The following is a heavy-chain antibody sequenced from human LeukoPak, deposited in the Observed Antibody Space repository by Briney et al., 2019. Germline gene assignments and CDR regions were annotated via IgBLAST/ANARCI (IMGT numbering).Heavy chain of an antibody. CDR3: ARDPPAVTIDSSLDY. Sequence: SVKVSCKASGGTFSSYTISWVRQAPGQGLEWMGRIIPILGIANYAQKFQGRVTITADKSTSTAYMELSSQRSEDTAVYYCARDPPAVTIDSSLDYWGQGTLVTVSS. J-gene: IGHJ4*02. CDR2: IIPILGIA. D-gene: IGHD3-22*01. CDR1: GGTFSSYT. V-gene: IGHV1-69*04.